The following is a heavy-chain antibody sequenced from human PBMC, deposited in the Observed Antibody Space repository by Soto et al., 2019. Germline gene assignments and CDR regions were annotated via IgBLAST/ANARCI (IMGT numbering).Heavy chain of an antibody. CDR2: ISASGGST. CDR1: GLPFSTYA. Sequence: EVQLLESGGGLVQPGGSLGLSCAASGLPFSTYAMAWVRQAPGKGLEWVSSISASGGSTHYADSVKGRFIISRDNSKTTLYLLLDSLRVEHTDVYYCARRPAQSNDWGQGTLVTVSS. V-gene: IGHV3-23*01. CDR3: ARRPAQSND. J-gene: IGHJ1*01.